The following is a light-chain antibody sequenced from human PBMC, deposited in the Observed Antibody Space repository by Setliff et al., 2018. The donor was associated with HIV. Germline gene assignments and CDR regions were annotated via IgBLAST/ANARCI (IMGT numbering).Light chain of an antibody. Sequence: QSVLTQPASVSGSPGQSITISCTGTSSDTGGYNFVSWYQQYPGEAPKLIISDNTKRPSGVSDRFSASKSGNTASLTISGLRAEDEADYYCSSYTSSSTYVFGLGTKVTVL. CDR3: SSYTSSSTYV. CDR2: DNT. J-gene: IGLJ1*01. V-gene: IGLV2-14*03. CDR1: SSDTGGYNF.